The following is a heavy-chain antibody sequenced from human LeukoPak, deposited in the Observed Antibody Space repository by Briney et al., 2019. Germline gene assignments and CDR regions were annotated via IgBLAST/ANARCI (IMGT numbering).Heavy chain of an antibody. CDR3: IAMVRGVTFDY. V-gene: IGHV3-15*01. D-gene: IGHD3-10*01. CDR1: GFTFSNAW. J-gene: IGHJ4*02. CDR2: IKSKTDSGTT. Sequence: GGSLRLSCAASGFTFSNAWMSWVRQAPGKGLEWVGRIKSKTDSGTTDYAAPVKGRFTISRDDSKNMMYLQMNSLKTEDTAVYYCIAMVRGVTFDYWGQGTLVTVSS.